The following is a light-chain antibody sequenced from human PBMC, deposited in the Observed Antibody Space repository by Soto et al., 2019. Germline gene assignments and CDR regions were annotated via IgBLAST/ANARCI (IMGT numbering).Light chain of an antibody. CDR3: QQYSSYSLT. V-gene: IGKV1-5*01. CDR2: DAS. Sequence: DIQMTQSPSTLSASVGDRVTITCRASQSISSLLAWYQRTPGKAPKLVIYDASNLETGVPSRFSGRGSGTEFTLTISSLQRDDFATYYCQQYSSYSLTFGGGTKVAI. CDR1: QSISSL. J-gene: IGKJ4*01.